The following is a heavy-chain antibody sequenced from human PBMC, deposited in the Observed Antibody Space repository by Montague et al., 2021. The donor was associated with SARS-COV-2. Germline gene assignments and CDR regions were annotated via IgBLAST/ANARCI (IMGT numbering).Heavy chain of an antibody. CDR2: INWNGGST. V-gene: IGHV3-20*04. CDR1: GFTFDDYG. J-gene: IGHJ4*02. Sequence: SLRLSCAASGFTFDDYGMNWVRQAPGKGLEWVSGINWNGGSTGYADSVEGRFTISRDNAKNSLYLQMNSLRAEDTALYYCARDSSSWRIQGFFGYWGQGTLVTVSS. CDR3: ARDSSSWRIQGFFGY. D-gene: IGHD6-13*01.